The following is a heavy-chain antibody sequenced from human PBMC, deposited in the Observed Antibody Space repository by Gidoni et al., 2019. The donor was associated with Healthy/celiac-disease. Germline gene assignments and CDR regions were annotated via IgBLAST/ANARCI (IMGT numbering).Heavy chain of an antibody. D-gene: IGHD1-7*01. Sequence: EVQLVEYGGGLVQPGGSLRLSCAASGFTFSSYEMNWVRQAPGKGLEWVSYISSSGSTIYYADSVKGRFTISRDNAKNSLYLQMNSLRAEDTAVYYCARELFWNYQTINDYWGQGTLVTVSS. CDR2: ISSSGSTI. V-gene: IGHV3-48*03. J-gene: IGHJ4*02. CDR3: ARELFWNYQTINDY. CDR1: GFTFSSYE.